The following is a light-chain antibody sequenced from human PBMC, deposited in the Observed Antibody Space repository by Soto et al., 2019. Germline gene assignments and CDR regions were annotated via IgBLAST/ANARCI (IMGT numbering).Light chain of an antibody. CDR2: DVS. CDR1: SSDAGGYNY. J-gene: IGLJ2*01. V-gene: IGLV2-14*01. Sequence: QSVLTQPASVSGSPGRSITISCPGTSSDAGGYNYVSWYQQHPGKAPKLMIYDVSNRPSGVSNRFSGSKSGNTASLTNSGLQAEDEADYYCSSYTSSCTLVFGGGTLLTVL. CDR3: SSYTSSCTLV.